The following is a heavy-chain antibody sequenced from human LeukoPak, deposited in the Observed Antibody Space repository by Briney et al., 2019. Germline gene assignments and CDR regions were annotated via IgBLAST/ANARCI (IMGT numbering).Heavy chain of an antibody. Sequence: ASVKVSCKVSGYTLTELSMRWVRQAPGQGLEWMGGFDPEDGETIYAQKFQGRVTMTEDTSTDTAYMELSSLRSEDTAVYYCATVPAVAGRGGFDYWGQGTLVTVSS. CDR2: FDPEDGET. J-gene: IGHJ4*02. CDR3: ATVPAVAGRGGFDY. V-gene: IGHV1-24*01. D-gene: IGHD6-19*01. CDR1: GYTLTELS.